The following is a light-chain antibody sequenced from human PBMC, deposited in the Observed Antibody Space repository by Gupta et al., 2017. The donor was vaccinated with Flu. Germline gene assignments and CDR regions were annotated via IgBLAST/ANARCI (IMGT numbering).Light chain of an antibody. CDR3: QQYDNLPLT. Sequence: DIQMTQSPSSLSASVGDRVTITCQASQDISNYLNWYQQKPGKGPNLLIYDESNLQTGVPSRFSGSGSGTDFSFTISSLQPEDIATYYCQQYDNLPLTFGGGTKVEIK. J-gene: IGKJ4*01. CDR1: QDISNY. V-gene: IGKV1-33*01. CDR2: DES.